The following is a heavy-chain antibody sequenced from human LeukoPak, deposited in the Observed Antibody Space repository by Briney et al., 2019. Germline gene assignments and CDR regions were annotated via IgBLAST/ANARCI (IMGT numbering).Heavy chain of an antibody. CDR2: INHSGST. V-gene: IGHV4-34*01. CDR1: GGSFSGYY. CDR3: ARGSTNYYDSSGYYPA. Sequence: PSETLSLTCAVYGGSFSGYYWSWIRQPPGKGLEWIGEINHSGSTNYNPSLKSRVTISVDTSKNQFSLKLSSVTAADTAVYYCARGSTNYYDSSGYYPAWGQGTLVTVSS. D-gene: IGHD3-22*01. J-gene: IGHJ4*02.